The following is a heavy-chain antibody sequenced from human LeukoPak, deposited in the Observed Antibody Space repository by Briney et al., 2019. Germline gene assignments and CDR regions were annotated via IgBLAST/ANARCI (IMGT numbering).Heavy chain of an antibody. D-gene: IGHD6-19*01. Sequence: GGSLRLSCAASGFTVSSNYMSWVRQAPGKGLEWVSVIYSGDSTYYADPVKGRFTISRDNSKNPLYLQMNSLRAEDTAVYYCARGYSSGKGNAFDIWGQGTMVTVSS. CDR3: ARGYSSGKGNAFDI. V-gene: IGHV3-53*01. CDR2: IYSGDST. CDR1: GFTVSSNY. J-gene: IGHJ3*02.